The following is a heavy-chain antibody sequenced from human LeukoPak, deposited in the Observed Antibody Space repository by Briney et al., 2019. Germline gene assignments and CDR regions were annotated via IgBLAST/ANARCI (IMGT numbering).Heavy chain of an antibody. V-gene: IGHV1-18*01. J-gene: IGHJ4*02. CDR1: GCTFTSYG. CDR3: ARDRMDTGTYFDY. D-gene: IGHD5-18*01. CDR2: ISTYNGNT. Sequence: ASVKVSCKASGCTFTSYGITWVRQAPGQGLEWMGWISTYNGNTNYAQKLQGRVTMTTDTSTTTAYMELRSLRSDDTAMYYRARDRMDTGTYFDYWGQGTPVTVSS.